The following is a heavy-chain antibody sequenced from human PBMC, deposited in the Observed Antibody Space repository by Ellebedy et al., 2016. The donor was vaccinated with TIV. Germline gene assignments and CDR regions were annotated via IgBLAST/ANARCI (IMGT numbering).Heavy chain of an antibody. V-gene: IGHV3-7*03. CDR1: GFTFSSYW. Sequence: GESLKISXAASGFTFSSYWMSWVRQAPGKGLEWVANIKQDGSEKYYVDSVKGRFTISRDNAKNSLYLQMNSLRAEDTAVYYCARGAGPIWELTTPFDYWGQGTLVTVSS. CDR3: ARGAGPIWELTTPFDY. CDR2: IKQDGSEK. J-gene: IGHJ4*02. D-gene: IGHD1-26*01.